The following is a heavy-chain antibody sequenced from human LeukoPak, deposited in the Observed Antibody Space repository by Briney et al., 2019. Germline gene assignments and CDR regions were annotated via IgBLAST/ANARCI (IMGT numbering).Heavy chain of an antibody. V-gene: IGHV3-9*01. J-gene: IGHJ4*02. CDR3: AKDLAFTAMVY. CDR1: GFTFDDYA. Sequence: GRSLRLSCAASGFTFDDYAMHWVRQAPGKGLEWVSGISWNSGSIGHADSVKGRFTISRDNAKNSLYLQMNSLRAEDTALYYCAKDLAFTAMVYWGQGTLVTVSS. CDR2: ISWNSGSI. D-gene: IGHD5-18*01.